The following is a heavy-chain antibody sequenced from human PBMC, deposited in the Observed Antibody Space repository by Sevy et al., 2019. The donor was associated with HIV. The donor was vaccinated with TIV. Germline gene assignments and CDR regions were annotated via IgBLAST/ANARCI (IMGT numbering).Heavy chain of an antibody. J-gene: IGHJ6*02. CDR3: AKDLVDIVVVPAAIKTYYYGMDV. V-gene: IGHV3-30*18. Sequence: GGSLRLSCAASGFTFSSYGMHWVRQAPGKGLEWVAVISYDGSNKYYADSVKGRFTISRDNSKNTLYLQMNSLRAEDTAVYYCAKDLVDIVVVPAAIKTYYYGMDVWGQWTTVTVSS. CDR1: GFTFSSYG. CDR2: ISYDGSNK. D-gene: IGHD2-2*03.